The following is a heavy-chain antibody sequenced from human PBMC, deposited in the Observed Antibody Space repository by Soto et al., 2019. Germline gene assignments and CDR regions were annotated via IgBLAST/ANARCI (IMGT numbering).Heavy chain of an antibody. CDR2: ISSTSGFI. Sequence: PGGSLRLSCAASGFTFSSDSINWVRQAPGKGPEWVSSISSTSGFIYYADSVKGRFTISRDNAQNSLFLQMNSLRAEDTAVYYCARVIPTTAAGTDYWGQGTLVTVSS. CDR1: GFTFSSDS. CDR3: ARVIPTTAAGTDY. J-gene: IGHJ4*02. V-gene: IGHV3-21*01. D-gene: IGHD6-13*01.